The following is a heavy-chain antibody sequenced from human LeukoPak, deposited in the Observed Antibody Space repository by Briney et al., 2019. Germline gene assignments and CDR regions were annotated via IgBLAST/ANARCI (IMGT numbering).Heavy chain of an antibody. CDR1: GFIFSNYA. J-gene: IGHJ4*02. Sequence: GGSLRLSCAASGFIFSNYAMHWVRQAPGKGPEWVAFIRYDGTNKYYADSVKGRFTIPRDNSKNTLYLQVNSLRAEDTAVYYCATERPDTSGSKIDYWGQGTLVIVSS. V-gene: IGHV3-30*02. D-gene: IGHD3-22*01. CDR2: IRYDGTNK. CDR3: ATERPDTSGSKIDY.